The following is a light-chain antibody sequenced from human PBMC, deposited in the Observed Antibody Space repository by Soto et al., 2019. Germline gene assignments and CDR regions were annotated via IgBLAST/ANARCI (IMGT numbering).Light chain of an antibody. CDR2: GAS. J-gene: IGKJ1*01. Sequence: EIVLTQSPGTLSLSPGERATLSCRASQSVSSTYLAWYQQKPGQAPRLLIYGASSRATGIPDRFSGSGSGTDSTLTISSLEPEDSAVYYCHQRSNWWTFGQGTKVEI. V-gene: IGKV3D-20*02. CDR1: QSVSSTY. CDR3: HQRSNWWT.